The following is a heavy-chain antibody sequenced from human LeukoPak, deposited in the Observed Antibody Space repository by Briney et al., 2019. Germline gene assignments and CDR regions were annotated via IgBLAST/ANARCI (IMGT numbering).Heavy chain of an antibody. J-gene: IGHJ4*02. Sequence: PGGSLRLSCAASGFNFSDSYMSWIRQTPEKGLEWISYISNSGSSIYYADSVKGRFTMSRDNANNSVYLQMDSLRGDDTAVYYFARRKRAFDFWGQGTLVTVSS. CDR3: ARRKRAFDF. V-gene: IGHV3-11*01. CDR1: GFNFSDSY. CDR2: ISNSGSSI.